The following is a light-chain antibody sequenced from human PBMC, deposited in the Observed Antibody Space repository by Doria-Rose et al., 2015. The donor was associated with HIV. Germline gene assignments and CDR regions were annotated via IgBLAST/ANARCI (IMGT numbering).Light chain of an antibody. V-gene: IGKV4-1*01. CDR2: WAS. CDR1: QSPLYTSKNY. Sequence: DIRVTQSPESLGMSLGERATLNCKSNQSPLYTSKNYLAWYQQKPGQPPKLLIYWASTRQSGVPARFSGSGSGTDSTLTSSSLEAEDGAVYYCQQYYDTPSFGPGTTVDIK. J-gene: IGKJ3*01. CDR3: QQYYDTPS.